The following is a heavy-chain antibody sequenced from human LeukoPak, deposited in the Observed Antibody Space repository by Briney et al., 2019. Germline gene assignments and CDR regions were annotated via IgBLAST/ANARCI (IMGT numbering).Heavy chain of an antibody. CDR1: GFTFSSYA. J-gene: IGHJ4*02. Sequence: PGGSLRLSCAASGFTFSSYAMHWVRQAPGKGLEWVAVISYDGSNKYYADSVKGRFTISRDNSKNTLYLQMNSLRAEDTAVYYCAREAEGFDYWGQGTLVTVSS. V-gene: IGHV3-30-3*01. CDR3: AREAEGFDY. CDR2: ISYDGSNK.